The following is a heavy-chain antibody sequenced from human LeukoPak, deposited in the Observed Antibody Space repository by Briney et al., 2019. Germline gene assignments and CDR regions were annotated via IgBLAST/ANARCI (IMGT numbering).Heavy chain of an antibody. D-gene: IGHD1-1*01. CDR2: IYYSGST. Sequence: PSETLSLTCTVSGDSISSSSYYWGWIRQPPGKGLEWIGTIYYSGSTYYNPSLKSRVTISEDTSKNQVSLKLSSVTAADTAVYYCARDRGTWNDDGFDYWGQGTLVTVSS. CDR1: GDSISSSSYY. CDR3: ARDRGTWNDDGFDY. J-gene: IGHJ4*02. V-gene: IGHV4-39*07.